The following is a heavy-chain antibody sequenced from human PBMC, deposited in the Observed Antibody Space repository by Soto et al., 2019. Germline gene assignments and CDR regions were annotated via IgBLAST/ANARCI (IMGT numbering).Heavy chain of an antibody. CDR1: GFTFNNYA. D-gene: IGHD3-10*01. CDR2: ISGGGDTT. V-gene: IGHV3-23*01. CDR3: AKGRGGSGSLTPRVDF. Sequence: EVQLLESGGGLVQPGGSLRLSCAASGFTFNNYAMSWVRQAPGKGLELVSAISGGGDTTSYADSVKGRFTVSRDGSKHTLSLQMNSLRAEDTAVYYCAKGRGGSGSLTPRVDFWGQGTLVTVSS. J-gene: IGHJ4*02.